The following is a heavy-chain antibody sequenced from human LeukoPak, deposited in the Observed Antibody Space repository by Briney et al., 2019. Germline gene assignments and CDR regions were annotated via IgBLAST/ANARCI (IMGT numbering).Heavy chain of an antibody. CDR2: IYYSGST. J-gene: IGHJ6*03. CDR1: GGSISSSSYY. V-gene: IGHV4-39*07. CDR3: ARGAGGGSCHGPHCYYYYMDV. Sequence: SETLSLTCTVSGGSISSSSYYWGWIRQPPGKGLEWIGSIYYSGSTYYNPSLKSRVTISVDTSKNQFSLKLSSVTAADTAVYYCARGAGGGSCHGPHCYYYYMDVWGKGTTVTVSS. D-gene: IGHD2-15*01.